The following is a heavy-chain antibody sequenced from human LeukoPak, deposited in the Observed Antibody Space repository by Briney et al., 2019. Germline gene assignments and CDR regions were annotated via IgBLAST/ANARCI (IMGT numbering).Heavy chain of an antibody. J-gene: IGHJ5*02. V-gene: IGHV3-11*01. CDR3: ARAAYYYDSSGYRP. D-gene: IGHD3-22*01. CDR2: ISSSGSTI. Sequence: GGSLRLSCPASGFTFSYYYRNWMRQAPGKRLEWVSYISSSGSTIYYADSVKGRFTISRYNAKNSLYLQMNSLRAEDTAVYYCARAAYYYDSSGYRPCGQGTLATVSS. CDR1: GFTFSYYY.